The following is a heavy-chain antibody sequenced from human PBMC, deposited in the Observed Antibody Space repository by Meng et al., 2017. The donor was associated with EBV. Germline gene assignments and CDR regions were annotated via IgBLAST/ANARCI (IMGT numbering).Heavy chain of an antibody. J-gene: IGHJ4*02. V-gene: IGHV1-69*01. D-gene: IGHD3-10*01. CDR3: ASESGRGFTPDF. CDR1: GGPFRSDA. Sequence: QVPLVQSGSELKKPGSSVKISCKTSGGPFRSDAVSWVRQGPGQGLEWLGGLIPMSGAPHYAQKFQDRVTITADEYTRTHYMELSSLRSDDTAMYYCASESGRGFTPDFWGQGTLVTVSS. CDR2: LIPMSGAP.